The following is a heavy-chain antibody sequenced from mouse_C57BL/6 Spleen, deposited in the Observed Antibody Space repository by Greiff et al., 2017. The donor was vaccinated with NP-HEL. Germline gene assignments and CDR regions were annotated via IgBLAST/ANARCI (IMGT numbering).Heavy chain of an antibody. Sequence: QVQLQQPGAELVRPGSSVKLSCKASGYTFTSYWMDWVKQRPGQGLEWIGNIYPSDSETHYNQKFKDKATLTVDKSSSTAYMQLSSLTSEDSAVYYGARDVYYYGSSYGRFAYWGQGTLVTVSA. J-gene: IGHJ3*01. CDR3: ARDVYYYGSSYGRFAY. D-gene: IGHD1-1*01. CDR2: IYPSDSET. V-gene: IGHV1-61*01. CDR1: GYTFTSYW.